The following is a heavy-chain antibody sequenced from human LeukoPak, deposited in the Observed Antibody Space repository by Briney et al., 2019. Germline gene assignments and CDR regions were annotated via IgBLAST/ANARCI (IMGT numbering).Heavy chain of an antibody. CDR3: AKDLVSLLWFGELSLDY. J-gene: IGHJ4*02. V-gene: IGHV3-23*01. CDR1: GFTFSSYA. D-gene: IGHD3-10*01. CDR2: ISGSGGST. Sequence: PGGSLRLSCAASGFTFSSYAMSWVRQAPGKGLEGVSAISGSGGSTYYADSVKGRFTISRDNSKNTLYLQMNSLRAEDTAVYYCAKDLVSLLWFGELSLDYWGQGTLVTVSS.